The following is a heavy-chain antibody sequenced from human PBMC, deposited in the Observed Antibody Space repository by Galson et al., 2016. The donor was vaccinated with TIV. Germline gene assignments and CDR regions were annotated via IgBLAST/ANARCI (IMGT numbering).Heavy chain of an antibody. CDR2: INWNSDTI. J-gene: IGHJ4*02. CDR1: GFIFEDYA. CDR3: ARDRGLSGYYFDY. V-gene: IGHV3-9*01. D-gene: IGHD2-2*03. Sequence: SLRLSCASAGFIFEDYAMNWVRQVPGKGLEWVSYINWNSDTIRYAESVKGRFTISRDNAKNSLYLQMDSLRPEDTAFYFCARDRGLSGYYFDYWGQGTLVTVSS.